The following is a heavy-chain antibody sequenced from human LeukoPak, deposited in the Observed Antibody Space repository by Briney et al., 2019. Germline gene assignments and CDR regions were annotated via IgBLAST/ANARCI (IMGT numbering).Heavy chain of an antibody. V-gene: IGHV3-21*01. CDR3: AREVVVVPAAYDY. Sequence: GGSLRPSCAASGFTFSSYSMNWVRQAPGKGLEWVSSISSSSYTYYADSVKGRFTISRDNAKNSLYLQMNSLRAEDTAVYYCAREVVVVPAAYDYWGQGTLVTVSS. CDR1: GFTFSSYS. D-gene: IGHD2-2*01. CDR2: ISSSSYT. J-gene: IGHJ4*02.